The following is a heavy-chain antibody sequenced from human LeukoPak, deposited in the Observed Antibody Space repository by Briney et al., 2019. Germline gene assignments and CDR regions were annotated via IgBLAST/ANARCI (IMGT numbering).Heavy chain of an antibody. V-gene: IGHV1-46*04. Sequence: ASVRVSCKASGYTFTNYYMHWVRQTPGQGLEWMGLINPGGGRTNYAQKLKGRVTITRDTSTNTVYMEMSRLRSEDTAVYYCARAPYYYGSESFLTQENKYYFDSWGQGTLVTVSS. CDR3: ARAPYYYGSESFLTQENKYYFDS. CDR1: GYTFTNYY. J-gene: IGHJ4*02. D-gene: IGHD3-10*01. CDR2: INPGGGRT.